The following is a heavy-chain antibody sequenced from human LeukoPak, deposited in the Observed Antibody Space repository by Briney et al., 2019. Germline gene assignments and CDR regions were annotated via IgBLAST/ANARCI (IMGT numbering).Heavy chain of an antibody. Sequence: ASVKVSCKASGYTFNIYYIHWVRQAPGQGLEWMGIINPSGGSTIYTQKFQGRVTMTSDTSTSTVYMELSSLRSEDTAVYYCARGKIDWDGYNPSVHAFDIWGQGTMVTVSS. V-gene: IGHV1-46*02. CDR3: ARGKIDWDGYNPSVHAFDI. CDR1: GYTFNIYY. J-gene: IGHJ3*02. CDR2: INPSGGST. D-gene: IGHD5-24*01.